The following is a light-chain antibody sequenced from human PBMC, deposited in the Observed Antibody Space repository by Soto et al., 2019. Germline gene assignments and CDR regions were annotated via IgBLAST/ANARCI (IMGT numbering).Light chain of an antibody. J-gene: IGKJ5*01. CDR2: KAS. CDR3: QQSYNTPIT. Sequence: DIQMTQSPSTLSASVGDRVTITCRASQSISSWLAWYQQKPGKAPKLLINKASSLESGVPSRFSGSGSGTEFTLTISSLQPDDFATYFCQQSYNTPITFGQGTRLEIK. V-gene: IGKV1-5*03. CDR1: QSISSW.